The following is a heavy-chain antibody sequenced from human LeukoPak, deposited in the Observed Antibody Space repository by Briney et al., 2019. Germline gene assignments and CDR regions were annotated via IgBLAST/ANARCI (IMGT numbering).Heavy chain of an antibody. CDR1: GYTFTGYY. CDR3: ARGHYYSSGYYYDGGFDI. V-gene: IGHV1-2*06. Sequence: EASVKVSCKASGYTFTGYYMHWVRQAPGQGLEWMGRINPNRGGTNYAQKFQGRGTMTRYTAISTAYMELSRLRSDDTAVYYCARGHYYSSGYYYDGGFDIWGQGTMVTVSS. CDR2: INPNRGGT. J-gene: IGHJ3*02. D-gene: IGHD3-22*01.